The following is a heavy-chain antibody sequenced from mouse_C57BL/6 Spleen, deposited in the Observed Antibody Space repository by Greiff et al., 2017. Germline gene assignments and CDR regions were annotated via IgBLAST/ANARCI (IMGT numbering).Heavy chain of an antibody. CDR1: GFTFSDYY. CDR2: ISNGGGST. D-gene: IGHD2-4*01. CDR3: ARRDYDEYYFDY. J-gene: IGHJ2*01. V-gene: IGHV5-12*01. Sequence: DVHLVESGGGLVQPGGSLKLSCAASGFTFSDYYMYWVRQTPEKRLEWVAYISNGGGSTYYPDTVKGRVTISRDKAKNTLYLQMSRLKSEDTAMYYCARRDYDEYYFDYWGQGTTLTGSS.